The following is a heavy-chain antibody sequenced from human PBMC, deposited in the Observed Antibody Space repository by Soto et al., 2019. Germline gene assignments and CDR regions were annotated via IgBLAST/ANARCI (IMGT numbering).Heavy chain of an antibody. CDR1: GFTFSSYS. Sequence: PGGSLRLSCAASGFTFSSYSMSWVRQAPGKGLEWVSAISGSGGSTYYADSVKGRFTISRDNSKNTLYLQMNSLRAEDTAVYYCAKDLSGSSWYVESPFDYWGQGTLVTVSS. V-gene: IGHV3-23*01. J-gene: IGHJ4*02. D-gene: IGHD6-13*01. CDR2: ISGSGGST. CDR3: AKDLSGSSWYVESPFDY.